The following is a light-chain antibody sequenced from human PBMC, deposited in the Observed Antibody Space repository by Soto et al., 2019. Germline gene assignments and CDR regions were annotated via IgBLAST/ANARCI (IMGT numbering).Light chain of an antibody. CDR3: QQYTNTNNPWM. J-gene: IGKJ1*01. CDR1: RTISSW. CDR2: DAS. Sequence: DIQVTQSPPTLSASVGDRVTITCRASRTISSWMAWYQQKPGKAPKLLVYDASTLQSGVASRFSGSGSGTEFTLIISGLQPDDSATYYCQQYTNTNNPWMFGQGTKVDIK. V-gene: IGKV1-5*01.